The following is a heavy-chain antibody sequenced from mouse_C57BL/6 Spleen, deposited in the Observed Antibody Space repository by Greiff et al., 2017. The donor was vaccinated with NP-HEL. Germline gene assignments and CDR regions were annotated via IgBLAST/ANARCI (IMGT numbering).Heavy chain of an antibody. Sequence: VKVVESGAELVKPGASVKISCKASGYAFSSYWMNWVKQRPGKGLEWIGQIYPGDGDTNYNGKFKGKATLTADKSSSTAYMQLSSLTSEDSAVYFCARNYDGYPFAYWGQGTLVTVSA. CDR1: GYAFSSYW. V-gene: IGHV1-80*01. D-gene: IGHD2-3*01. CDR2: IYPGDGDT. CDR3: ARNYDGYPFAY. J-gene: IGHJ3*01.